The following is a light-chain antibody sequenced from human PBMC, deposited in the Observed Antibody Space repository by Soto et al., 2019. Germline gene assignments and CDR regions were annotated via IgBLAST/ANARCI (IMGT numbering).Light chain of an antibody. Sequence: DIQMTQSPSTLSASVGDRVTITCRASQSISSWLAWYQQKPGKAPNLLIYKASSLESGVPSRFSGSGSGTEVTLTISSLQPDEFATYHCQQYNSYSPWTFGQGTKVEIK. CDR1: QSISSW. CDR3: QQYNSYSPWT. V-gene: IGKV1-5*03. CDR2: KAS. J-gene: IGKJ1*01.